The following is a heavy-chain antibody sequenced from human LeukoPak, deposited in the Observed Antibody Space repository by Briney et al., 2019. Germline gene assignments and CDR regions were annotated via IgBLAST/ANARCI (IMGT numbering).Heavy chain of an antibody. J-gene: IGHJ5*02. CDR2: ISAYNGNT. Sequence: SVKVSCKASGYTFTSYGISWVRQAPGQGLEWMGWISAYNGNTNYAQKLQGRVTMTTDTSTSTAYMELRSLRSDDTAVYYCARGPIAAACTVWFDPWGQGTLVTVSS. D-gene: IGHD6-13*01. CDR1: GYTFTSYG. V-gene: IGHV1-18*01. CDR3: ARGPIAAACTVWFDP.